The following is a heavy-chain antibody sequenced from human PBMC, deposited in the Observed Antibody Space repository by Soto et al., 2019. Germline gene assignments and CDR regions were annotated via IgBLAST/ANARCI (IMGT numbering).Heavy chain of an antibody. J-gene: IGHJ5*01. CDR3: ARRGSASWRNWFDS. CDR2: IYYDGST. V-gene: IGHV4-39*01. CDR1: GGSITSTIDY. Sequence: SETLSLTCSVSGGSITSTIDYWGWIRQSPGKGLEWIGNIYYDGSTFYNPSLKSRVTISVDTSKRQFSLRVSSVTAADTAVYYCARRGSASWRNWFDSWGQGTLVTVSS. D-gene: IGHD2-2*01.